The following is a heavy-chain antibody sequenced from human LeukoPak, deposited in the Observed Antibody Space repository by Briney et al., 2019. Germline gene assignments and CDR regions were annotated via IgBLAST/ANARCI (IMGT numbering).Heavy chain of an antibody. CDR2: MNPNSGNT. V-gene: IGHV1-8*02. D-gene: IGHD2-15*01. CDR1: GYTFTSYD. CDR3: ARVVRRGRGGGSCCLHY. J-gene: IGHJ4*02. Sequence: GASVKVSCKASGYTFTSYDINWVRQATGQGLEWMGWMNPNSGNTGYAQKFQGRVTMTRNTSISTAYMELSSLRSEDTAVYYCARVVRRGRGGGSCCLHYWGQGTLVTVSS.